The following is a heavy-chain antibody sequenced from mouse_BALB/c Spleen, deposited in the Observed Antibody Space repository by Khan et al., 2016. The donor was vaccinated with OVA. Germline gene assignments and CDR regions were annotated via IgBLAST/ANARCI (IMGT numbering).Heavy chain of an antibody. V-gene: IGHV5-6-5*01. CDR3: TEGLFRYYFDY. CDR1: GFTFSSYA. J-gene: IGHJ2*01. D-gene: IGHD6-1*01. CDR2: ISSGGFT. Sequence: EVKVVESGGGLVKPGGSLKLSCAASGFTFSSYAMSWVRQTPETRLEWVASISSGGFTYYPDSVKGRFTISRDNARDILYLQMRSLRSEDTAIYYCTEGLFRYYFDYWGQGTTLTVSS.